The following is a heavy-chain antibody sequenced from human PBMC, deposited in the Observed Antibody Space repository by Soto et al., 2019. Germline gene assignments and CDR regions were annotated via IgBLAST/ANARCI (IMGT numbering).Heavy chain of an antibody. CDR2: MNPNSGNT. Sequence: ASVKVSCKASGYTFSSYDFNWVRRATGQGLEWMGWMNPNSGNTGYAQKFQGRVTMTRNTSISTAYMELSSLRSEDTAVYYCARGLVGSTPPPWGQGTLVTVSS. V-gene: IGHV1-8*01. D-gene: IGHD2-8*02. CDR1: GYTFSSYD. CDR3: ARGLVGSTPPP. J-gene: IGHJ5*02.